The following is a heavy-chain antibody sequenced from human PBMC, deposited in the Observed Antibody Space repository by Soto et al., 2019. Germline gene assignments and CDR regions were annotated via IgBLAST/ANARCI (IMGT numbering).Heavy chain of an antibody. J-gene: IGHJ6*02. CDR1: GFTFSSYG. CDR3: AQGGYCISTSCYANYYYGMDV. D-gene: IGHD2-2*01. V-gene: IGHV3-30*03. Sequence: PGGSLRLSCAASGFTFSSYGMHWVRQAPGKGLEWVAVISYDGSNKYYADSVKGRFTISRDNSKNTLYLQMNSLRAEDTAVYYCAQGGYCISTSCYANYYYGMDVWGQGTTVTVSS. CDR2: ISYDGSNK.